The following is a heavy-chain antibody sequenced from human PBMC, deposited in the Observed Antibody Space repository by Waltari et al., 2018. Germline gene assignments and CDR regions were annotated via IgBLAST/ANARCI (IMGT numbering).Heavy chain of an antibody. CDR2: IWYDGSNK. J-gene: IGHJ4*02. V-gene: IGHV3-33*01. D-gene: IGHD3-10*01. CDR1: GFTFSSYG. Sequence: QVQLVESGGGVVQPGRSLRLSCAASGFTFSSYGMHWVRQAPGKGLEWVAVIWYDGSNKDYADSVKGRFTISRDNSKNTLYLQMNSLRAEDTAVYYCARDVIGFDYWGQGTLVTVSS. CDR3: ARDVIGFDY.